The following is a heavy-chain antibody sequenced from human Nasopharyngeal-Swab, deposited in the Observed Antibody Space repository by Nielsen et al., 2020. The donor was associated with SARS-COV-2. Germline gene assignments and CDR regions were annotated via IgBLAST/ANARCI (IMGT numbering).Heavy chain of an antibody. J-gene: IGHJ6*02. CDR3: VRDGWGFDGMDF. CDR1: GGSINSNDYY. CDR2: IDGSGST. D-gene: IGHD3-10*01. V-gene: IGHV4-61*02. Sequence: SETLSFTCTVSGGSINSNDYYWTWIRQPAGRGLEWIGRIDGSGSTNYKPSLKSRVTISVDTSKKQFSLEMTSVTAEDTAVYYCVRDGWGFDGMDFWGQGTTVTVSS.